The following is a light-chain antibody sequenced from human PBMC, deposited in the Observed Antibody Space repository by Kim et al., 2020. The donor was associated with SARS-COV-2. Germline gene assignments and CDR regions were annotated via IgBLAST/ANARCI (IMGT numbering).Light chain of an antibody. Sequence: ASIGDRVTITCRASQDIATDLGWYQKKPGKAPKVLIYAASSLQSGVPPRFSGSGSGTDFTLTISSLQPEDFATYYCQQSYDFPLTFGGGTKLEIK. J-gene: IGKJ4*01. CDR2: AAS. CDR1: QDIATD. CDR3: QQSYDFPLT. V-gene: IGKV1-39*01.